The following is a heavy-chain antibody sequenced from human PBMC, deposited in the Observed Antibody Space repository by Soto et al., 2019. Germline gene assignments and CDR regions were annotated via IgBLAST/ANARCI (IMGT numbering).Heavy chain of an antibody. D-gene: IGHD2-8*02. CDR3: TTDSLFTGVLVRFDF. CDR1: GFTFSSYG. Sequence: GGSLRLSCAASGFTFSSYGMHWVRQAPGKGLEWVAVIWYDGSNKYYADSVKGRSTISRDNSKNTLYLQMNSLRTEDTAVYYCTTDSLFTGVLVRFDFWGHGTLVTVSS. CDR2: IWYDGSNK. V-gene: IGHV3-33*01. J-gene: IGHJ4*01.